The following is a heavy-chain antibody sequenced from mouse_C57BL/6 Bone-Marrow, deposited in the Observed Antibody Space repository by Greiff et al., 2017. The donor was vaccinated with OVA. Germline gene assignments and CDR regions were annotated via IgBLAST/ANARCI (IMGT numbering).Heavy chain of an antibody. V-gene: IGHV1-81*01. Sequence: QVQLQQSGAELARPGASVKLSCKASGYTFTSYGISWVNQRPGKGLEWIGAIYPRSGNTSYNEKFKGKATLTADKSSSTAYMELRSLTAEDSADYFCGLVYFDYWGQGTTLTVSS. CDR2: IYPRSGNT. CDR3: GLVYFDY. J-gene: IGHJ2*01. D-gene: IGHD2-10*02. CDR1: GYTFTSYG.